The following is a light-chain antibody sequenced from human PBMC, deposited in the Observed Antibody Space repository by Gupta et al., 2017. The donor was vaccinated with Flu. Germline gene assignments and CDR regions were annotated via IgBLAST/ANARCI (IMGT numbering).Light chain of an antibody. CDR1: QSVSSSY. Sequence: EIVLTQSPGTLSLSPGERATLSCRASQSVSSSYLAWYQQKPGQAPRLLIYGASSRATGIPDRFSGSGSGTDFTLTISRREPEDFAVYYCQQYGSSPRVTFGHGTKVDIK. CDR3: QQYGSSPRVT. V-gene: IGKV3-20*01. J-gene: IGKJ3*01. CDR2: GAS.